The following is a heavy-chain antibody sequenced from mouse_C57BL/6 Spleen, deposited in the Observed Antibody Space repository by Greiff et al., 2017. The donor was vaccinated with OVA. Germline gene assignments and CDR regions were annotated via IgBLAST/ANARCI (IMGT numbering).Heavy chain of an antibody. CDR2: IYPGSGST. V-gene: IGHV1-55*01. J-gene: IGHJ2*01. CDR1: GYTFTSYW. Sequence: VQLQQPGAELVKPGASVKMSCKASGYTFTSYWITWVKQRPGQGLEWIGDIYPGSGSTNYNEKFKSKATLTVDTSSSTAYMQLSSLTSEDSAVYYCARSGYDYDVSYFDYWGQGTTLTVSS. D-gene: IGHD2-4*01. CDR3: ARSGYDYDVSYFDY.